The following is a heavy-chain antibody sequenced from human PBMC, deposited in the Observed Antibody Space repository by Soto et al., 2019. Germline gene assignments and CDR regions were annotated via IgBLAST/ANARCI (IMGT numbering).Heavy chain of an antibody. CDR2: IFSNDEK. CDR3: ARTVEMATILGWIDAFDI. Sequence: QVTLKESGPVLVKPTETLTLTCTVSGFSLSNARMGVSWIRQPPGKALEWLAHIFSNDEKSYSTSLKSRLTISKDTSKSQVVLTMTNMDPMDTATYHCARTVEMATILGWIDAFDIWGQGTMVTVSS. D-gene: IGHD5-12*01. V-gene: IGHV2-26*01. CDR1: GFSLSNARMG. J-gene: IGHJ3*02.